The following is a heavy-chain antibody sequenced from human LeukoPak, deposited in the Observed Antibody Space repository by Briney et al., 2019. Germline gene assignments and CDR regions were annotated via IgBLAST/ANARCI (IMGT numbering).Heavy chain of an antibody. Sequence: GGSLRLSCAASGFTVSSNYMSWVRQAPGKGLEWVSVIYSGGSTYYADSVKGRFTISRDNSKNTLYLQKNSLRAEDTAVYYCARVVPAAMYGMDVWGQGTTVTVSS. CDR2: IYSGGST. D-gene: IGHD2-2*01. CDR3: ARVVPAAMYGMDV. CDR1: GFTVSSNY. J-gene: IGHJ6*02. V-gene: IGHV3-66*01.